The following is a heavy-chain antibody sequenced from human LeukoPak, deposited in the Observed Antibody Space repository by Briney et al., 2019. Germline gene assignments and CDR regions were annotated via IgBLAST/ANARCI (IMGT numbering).Heavy chain of an antibody. J-gene: IGHJ3*02. CDR3: ARDSAYGDYGDAFDI. Sequence: PGGSLRLSCAASGFTFDDYGMSWVRQAPGKGLEWVSDINWNGGSTGYADSVKGRFAISRDNAKNSLYLQMNSLRAEDTALYYCARDSAYGDYGDAFDIWGQGTMVTVSS. V-gene: IGHV3-20*04. CDR2: INWNGGST. D-gene: IGHD4-17*01. CDR1: GFTFDDYG.